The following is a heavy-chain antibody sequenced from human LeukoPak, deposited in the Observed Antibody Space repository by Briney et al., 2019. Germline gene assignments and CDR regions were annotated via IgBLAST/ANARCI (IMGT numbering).Heavy chain of an antibody. D-gene: IGHD3-16*02. Sequence: PGGSLRLSCAASGFTFSSYEMNWVRQAPGKGLEWVSYISSSGSTIYYADSVKGRFTISRDNAKNSLYLQMNSLRAEDTAVYYCARVPGGVIGVDYWGQGTLVTVSS. CDR1: GFTFSSYE. CDR2: ISSSGSTI. V-gene: IGHV3-48*03. J-gene: IGHJ4*02. CDR3: ARVPGGVIGVDY.